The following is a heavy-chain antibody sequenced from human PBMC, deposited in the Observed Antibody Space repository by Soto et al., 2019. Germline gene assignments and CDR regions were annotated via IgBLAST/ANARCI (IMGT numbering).Heavy chain of an antibody. Sequence: SETLSLTCAVYGGSFSGYYWSWIRQPPGKGLEWIGEINHSGSTNYNPSLKSRVTISVDTSKNQFSLKLSSVTAADTAVYYCAICYGDYSGAEYFQHWGQGTLVTVSS. V-gene: IGHV4-34*01. CDR2: INHSGST. J-gene: IGHJ1*01. CDR1: GGSFSGYY. D-gene: IGHD4-17*01. CDR3: AICYGDYSGAEYFQH.